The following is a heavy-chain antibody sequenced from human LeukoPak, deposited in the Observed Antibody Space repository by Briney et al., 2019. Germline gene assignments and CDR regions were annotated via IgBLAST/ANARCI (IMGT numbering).Heavy chain of an antibody. CDR2: ISYDGSNK. J-gene: IGHJ5*02. CDR1: GFTFSSYG. D-gene: IGHD2-2*01. Sequence: GGSLRLSCAASGFTFSSYGMHWVRQAPGKGLEWVAVISYDGSNKYYADSVKGRFTISRDNSKNTLYLQMNSLRAEDTAVYHCARAAVSYQHLNCFDPWGQGTLVTVSS. CDR3: ARAAVSYQHLNCFDP. V-gene: IGHV3-30*03.